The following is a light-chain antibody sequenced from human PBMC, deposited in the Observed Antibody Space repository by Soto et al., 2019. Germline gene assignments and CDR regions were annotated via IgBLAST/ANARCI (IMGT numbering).Light chain of an antibody. CDR3: QQYNNLPLT. V-gene: IGKV3-15*01. CDR2: DAS. J-gene: IGKJ4*01. CDR1: QSVSST. Sequence: EIVMTQSPATLSVSPGERATLSCRASQSVSSTLAWYQQKPGQTPRLLIYDASSRAPGIPARFSGSGSGTDFTLTISSLQSEDFAVYYCQQYNNLPLTFGGGTNVEIK.